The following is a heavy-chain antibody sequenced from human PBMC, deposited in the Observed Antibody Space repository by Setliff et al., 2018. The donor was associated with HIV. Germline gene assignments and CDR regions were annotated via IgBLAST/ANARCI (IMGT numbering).Heavy chain of an antibody. CDR1: GFTFDDYG. V-gene: IGHV3-20*04. Sequence: GGSLRLSCAASGFTFDDYGMSWVRQAPGKGLEWVSGINWNGGSTGYADSVKGRFTISRDNAKNSLYLQMNSLRAEDTALYYCARAPGGGSSSWYQDYWGQGTLVTVSS. J-gene: IGHJ4*02. CDR3: ARAPGGGSSSWYQDY. CDR2: INWNGGST. D-gene: IGHD6-13*01.